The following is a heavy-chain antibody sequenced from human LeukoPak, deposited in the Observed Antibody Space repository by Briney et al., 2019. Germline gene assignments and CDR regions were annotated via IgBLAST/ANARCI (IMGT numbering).Heavy chain of an antibody. V-gene: IGHV1-46*03. Sequence: ASVKVSCKASGYTFTSYYMHWVRQAPGQGLEWMGIINPSGGSSTYAQKFQGRVTMTRDTSTSTVYIEVSSLRSEDTAVYYCARDPSGGSGSFFDYWGQGTLVTVSS. J-gene: IGHJ4*02. CDR3: ARDPSGGSGSFFDY. D-gene: IGHD3-10*01. CDR2: INPSGGSS. CDR1: GYTFTSYY.